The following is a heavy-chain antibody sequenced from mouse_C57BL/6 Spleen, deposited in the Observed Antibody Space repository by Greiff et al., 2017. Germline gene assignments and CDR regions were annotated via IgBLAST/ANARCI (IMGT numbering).Heavy chain of an antibody. CDR1: GYTFTSYW. CDR3: ATDLIVRVDY. V-gene: IGHV1-59*01. D-gene: IGHD2-5*01. CDR2: IDPSDSYT. J-gene: IGHJ2*01. Sequence: QVQLQQPGAELVRPGTSVKLSCKASGYTFTSYWMHWVKQRPGQGLEWIGVIDPSDSYTNYNQKFKGKATLTVDTSSSTAYMQLSSLTSEDSAVYYCATDLIVRVDYWGQGTTLTVSS.